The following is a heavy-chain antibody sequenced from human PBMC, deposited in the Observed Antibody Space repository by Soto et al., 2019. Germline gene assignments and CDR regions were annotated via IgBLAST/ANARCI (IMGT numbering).Heavy chain of an antibody. CDR2: VNNDGRDT. CDR3: ARGSIDHAFDI. D-gene: IGHD3-9*01. V-gene: IGHV3-74*01. J-gene: IGHJ3*02. Sequence: EVQVVESGGDLVQPGGSLRLSCAASGFSFSNYWMHRVRQAPGKGLVWVSRVNNDGRDTIYADSVMGRFTVSRDNAKITLFLQMNSLRIDDTAMYYCARGSIDHAFDIWGQGTMVTVSS. CDR1: GFSFSNYW.